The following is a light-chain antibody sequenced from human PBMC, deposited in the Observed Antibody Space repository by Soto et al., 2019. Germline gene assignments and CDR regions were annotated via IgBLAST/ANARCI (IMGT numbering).Light chain of an antibody. CDR2: AAS. J-gene: IGKJ1*01. V-gene: IGKV1-39*01. CDR1: QSISSY. CDR3: QQSYSTWT. Sequence: DIQMTQSPSSLSASVGDRVTITCRASQSISSYLNWYQQKPGKAPKLLIYAASSLQSGVPSRFSCSGSGTDFTLTISSMQPEDFATYYGQQSYSTWTFGQGTKVEIK.